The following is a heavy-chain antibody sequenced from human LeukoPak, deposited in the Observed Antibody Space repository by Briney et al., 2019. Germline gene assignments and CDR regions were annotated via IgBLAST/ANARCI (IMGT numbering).Heavy chain of an antibody. V-gene: IGHV1-69*05. J-gene: IGHJ3*02. CDR3: AREIAAAGIGAFDI. CDR1: GGTFSSYA. Sequence: SVKVSCKASGGTFSSYAISWVRQAPGQGLEWMGGIIPIFGTANYAQKFQGRVTITTDESTGTAYMELSSLRSEDTAVYYCAREIAAAGIGAFDIWGQGTMVTVSS. D-gene: IGHD6-13*01. CDR2: IIPIFGTA.